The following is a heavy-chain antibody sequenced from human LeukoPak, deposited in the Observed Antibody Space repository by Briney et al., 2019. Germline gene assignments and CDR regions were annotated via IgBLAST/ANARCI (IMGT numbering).Heavy chain of an antibody. V-gene: IGHV3-48*03. CDR2: ISSSGSAI. Sequence: QPGRSLRPSSAASGFTLTRYAMNSVPQAPRKGPERVSYISSSGSAIYYADSVKGRFTISRDNAKNSLYLQMNSLRAEDTAVYYCAELGITMIGGVLCKGATVTISS. D-gene: IGHD3-10*02. CDR1: GFTLTRYA. J-gene: IGHJ6*04. CDR3: AELGITMIGGV.